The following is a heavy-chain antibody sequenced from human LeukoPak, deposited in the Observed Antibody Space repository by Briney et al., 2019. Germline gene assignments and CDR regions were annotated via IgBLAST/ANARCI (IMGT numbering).Heavy chain of an antibody. CDR1: GFTFSSYE. J-gene: IGHJ4*02. Sequence: GGSLRPSCAASGFTFSSYEMNWVRQAPGKGLEWVSYISTSTTTIYYANSVKGRFTISRDNAKKSLYLQMNSLRVEDTGVYYCASWGEGALDNWGQGTLVTVSS. D-gene: IGHD3-16*01. V-gene: IGHV3-48*03. CDR3: ASWGEGALDN. CDR2: ISTSTTTI.